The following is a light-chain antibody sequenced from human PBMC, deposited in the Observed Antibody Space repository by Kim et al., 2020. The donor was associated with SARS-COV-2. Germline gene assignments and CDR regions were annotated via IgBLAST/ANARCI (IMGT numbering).Light chain of an antibody. Sequence: DIQMTQSPSAMSASVGARVTITCRASQAINIFLAWFQQKPGEAPKRLIYSASSLQSGVPSRFSGSGSGTEFTLTISSLQPEDFATYYCLQHQTLPYTFGHGTKLEI. J-gene: IGKJ2*01. V-gene: IGKV1-17*03. CDR1: QAINIF. CDR3: LQHQTLPYT. CDR2: SAS.